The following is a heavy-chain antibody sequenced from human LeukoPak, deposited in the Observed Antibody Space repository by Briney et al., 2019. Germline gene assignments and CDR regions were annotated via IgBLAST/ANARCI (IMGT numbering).Heavy chain of an antibody. Sequence: SETLSLTCTVSGGSISSSSYYWGWIRQPPGKGLEWIGSIYYSGSTYYNPPLKSRVTISVDTSKNQFSLKLSSVTAADTAVYYCARSGGAAAGPYDYWGQGTLVTVSS. D-gene: IGHD6-13*01. J-gene: IGHJ4*02. CDR1: GGSISSSSYY. CDR2: IYYSGST. V-gene: IGHV4-39*07. CDR3: ARSGGAAAGPYDY.